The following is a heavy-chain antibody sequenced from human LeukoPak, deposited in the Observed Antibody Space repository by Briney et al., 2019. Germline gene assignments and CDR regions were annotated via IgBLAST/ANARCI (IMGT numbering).Heavy chain of an antibody. CDR1: GYTFTSYY. Sequence: ASVKVSCKASGYTFTSYYMHWVRQATGQGLEWMGWMNPNSGNTGYAQKFQGRVTITRNTSISTAYMELSSLRSEDTAVYYRARGWKYSSSWSLGFNYYYYYMDVWGKGTTVTVSS. J-gene: IGHJ6*03. CDR3: ARGWKYSSSWSLGFNYYYYYMDV. D-gene: IGHD6-13*01. CDR2: MNPNSGNT. V-gene: IGHV1-8*03.